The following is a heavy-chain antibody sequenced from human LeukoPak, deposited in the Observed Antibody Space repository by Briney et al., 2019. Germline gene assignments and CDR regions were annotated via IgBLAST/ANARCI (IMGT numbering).Heavy chain of an antibody. V-gene: IGHV1-24*01. CDR1: GYTLTELS. Sequence: RASVKVSCKVSGYTLTELSMHWVRQAPGKGLEWLGGFDPEDGETIYAQRFQGRVTMTEDTSTDTAYMELSSLRAEDTAVYYCATVGSVDYGDYALSYYFDYWGQGTLVTVSS. D-gene: IGHD4-17*01. CDR2: FDPEDGET. J-gene: IGHJ4*02. CDR3: ATVGSVDYGDYALSYYFDY.